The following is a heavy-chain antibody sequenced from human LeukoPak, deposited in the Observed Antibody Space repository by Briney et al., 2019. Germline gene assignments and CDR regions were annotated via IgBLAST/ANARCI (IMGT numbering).Heavy chain of an antibody. Sequence: PGRSLRLSCAASGFTFDDYAMHWVRQAPGKGLEWVSGISWNSGSIGYADSVKGRFTISRDNAKNSLYLQMNSLRAEDTALYYCARDGSARSLANWGQGTLVSVSS. CDR2: ISWNSGSI. J-gene: IGHJ4*02. V-gene: IGHV3-9*01. CDR1: GFTFDDYA. D-gene: IGHD6-6*01. CDR3: ARDGSARSLAN.